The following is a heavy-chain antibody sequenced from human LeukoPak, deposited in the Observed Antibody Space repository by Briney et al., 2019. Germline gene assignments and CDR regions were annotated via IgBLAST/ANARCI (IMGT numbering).Heavy chain of an antibody. CDR1: GASFSGYF. V-gene: IGHV4-34*01. CDR2: IKYDGTT. Sequence: SETLSLTCAVSGASFSGYFWNWIRQPPEKGLEWSGEIKYDGTTNYNPSLTSRVTTSIDKAPNPIHLNVPSLPAADTAVYYCARGPDHYGDYISWFPDPFHIWGQGTLVSVSP. CDR3: ARGPDHYGDYISWFPDPFHI. J-gene: IGHJ3*02. D-gene: IGHD4-17*01.